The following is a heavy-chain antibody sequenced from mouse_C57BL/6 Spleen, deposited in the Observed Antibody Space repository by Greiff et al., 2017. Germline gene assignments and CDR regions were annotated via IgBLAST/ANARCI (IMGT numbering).Heavy chain of an antibody. CDR1: GYTFTSYG. V-gene: IGHV1-81*01. CDR3: ARSSVQYYFDY. J-gene: IGHJ2*01. Sequence: VKLQESGAELARPGASVKLSCKASGYTFTSYGISWVKQRTGQGLEWIGEIYPRSGNTYYNEKFKGKATLTADKSSSTAYMELRSLTSEDSAVYFCARSSVQYYFDYWGQGTTLTVSS. CDR2: IYPRSGNT. D-gene: IGHD1-1*01.